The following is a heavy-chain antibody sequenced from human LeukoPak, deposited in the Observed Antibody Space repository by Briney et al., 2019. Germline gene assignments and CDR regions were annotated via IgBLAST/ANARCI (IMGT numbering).Heavy chain of an antibody. D-gene: IGHD2-2*01. CDR2: INPNSGGT. CDR1: GYTFTGYY. Sequence: GASVKVSCKASGYTFTGYYMHWVRQAPGQGLEWMGWINPNSGGTNYAQKFQGRVTMTRDTSISTAYMELSRLRSDDTAVYYCARGGIVVVPAAMLRDYWGQGTLVTVSS. J-gene: IGHJ4*02. V-gene: IGHV1-2*02. CDR3: ARGGIVVVPAAMLRDY.